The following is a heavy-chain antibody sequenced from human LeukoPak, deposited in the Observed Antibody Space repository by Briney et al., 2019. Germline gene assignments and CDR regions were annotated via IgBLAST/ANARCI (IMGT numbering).Heavy chain of an antibody. Sequence: SVKVSCKASGGTFSSYAISLVRQAPGQGLEGMGGIIPIFVTANYAQKFQGRVTITTDESTSTAYMELSSLRSEDKAVYYCARSDSSSWYWRYNWFDPWGQGTLVTVSS. V-gene: IGHV1-69*05. CDR3: ARSDSSSWYWRYNWFDP. CDR1: GGTFSSYA. D-gene: IGHD6-13*01. CDR2: IIPIFVTA. J-gene: IGHJ5*02.